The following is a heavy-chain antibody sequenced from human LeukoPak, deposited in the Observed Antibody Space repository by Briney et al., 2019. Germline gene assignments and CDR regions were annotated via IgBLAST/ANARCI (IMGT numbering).Heavy chain of an antibody. CDR3: ARYYGSGSPPFDY. J-gene: IGHJ4*02. D-gene: IGHD3-10*01. Sequence: GGSLRLSCAASGFTFNTYAMNWVRQAPGKGLEWVSSISDSSSYIYYADSVKGRLTISRDNAKNSLYLQMNSLRAEDTAVYYCARYYGSGSPPFDYWGQGTLVTVSS. CDR2: ISDSSSYI. V-gene: IGHV3-21*01. CDR1: GFTFNTYA.